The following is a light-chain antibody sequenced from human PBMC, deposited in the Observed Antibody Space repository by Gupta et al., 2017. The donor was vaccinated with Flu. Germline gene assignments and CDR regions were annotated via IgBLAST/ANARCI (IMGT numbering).Light chain of an antibody. CDR1: SSNIGAGYD. V-gene: IGLV1-40*01. CDR2: GNS. Sequence: VTSSCPGSSSNIGAGYDVHWYQQLPGTAPKLLIYGNSNRPSGVPDRFSGSKSGTSASLAITGLQAEDEADYYCQSYDSSLSGNVFGTGTKVTVL. CDR3: QSYDSSLSGNV. J-gene: IGLJ1*01.